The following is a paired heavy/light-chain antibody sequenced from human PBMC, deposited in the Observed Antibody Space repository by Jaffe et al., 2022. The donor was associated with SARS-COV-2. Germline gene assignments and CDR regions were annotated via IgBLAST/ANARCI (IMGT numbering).Light chain of an antibody. CDR3: GTWDSSLRAGI. V-gene: IGLV1-51*01. CDR1: SSNIGNNY. CDR2: ENN. Sequence: QSVLTQPPSVSAAPGQKVTISCSGSSSNIGNNYVSWYQQLPGTAPKLLIYENNKRPSEIPDRFSGSKSGTSATLGITGLQTGDEADYYCGTWDSSLRAGIFGGGTKLTVL. J-gene: IGLJ2*01.
Heavy chain of an antibody. V-gene: IGHV5-51*01. J-gene: IGHJ4*02. CDR3: GRPSRHCTGSSCYITFDY. CDR1: GYSFPNYW. Sequence: EVQLVQSGAVVKKPGESLKISCKGSGYSFPNYWIGWVRQMPGKGLEWMGIIYPGDSDTRYSPSFQGQVTISADKSISTASLQWSSLKASDTAMYYCGRPSRHCTGSSCYITFDYWGQGTLVTVSS. CDR2: IYPGDSDT. D-gene: IGHD2-2*02.